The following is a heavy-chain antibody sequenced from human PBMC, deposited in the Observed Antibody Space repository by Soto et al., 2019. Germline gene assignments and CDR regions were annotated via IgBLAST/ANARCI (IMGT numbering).Heavy chain of an antibody. CDR1: GFTFSTYA. Sequence: EVQLLESGGGLVQPGGSLRLSCAASGFTFSTYAMSWARQAPGKGLEWVAGIDDSGVSTYYADSVKGRLTISRDNSKNTLYLQMGSLRAEDTAVYYCVKGQSSSWSQTGGMDVGGQGSTVTVSS. V-gene: IGHV3-23*01. CDR2: IDDSGVST. D-gene: IGHD2-2*01. CDR3: VKGQSSSWSQTGGMDV. J-gene: IGHJ6*01.